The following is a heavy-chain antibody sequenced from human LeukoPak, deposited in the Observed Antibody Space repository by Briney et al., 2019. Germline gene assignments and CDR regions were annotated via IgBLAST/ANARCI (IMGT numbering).Heavy chain of an antibody. CDR2: FYYSGGT. Sequence: SETLSLTCTAQGGSFSTYYWSWIRQPPGKGLEWIGHFYYSGGTSYSPSLKSRLTISVDTSSNQFSLKLTSVPAADTAVYFCARGQGGNYYLCYFDYWGQGALVSVSS. J-gene: IGHJ4*02. V-gene: IGHV4-59*01. CDR1: GGSFSTYY. D-gene: IGHD1-26*01. CDR3: ARGQGGNYYLCYFDY.